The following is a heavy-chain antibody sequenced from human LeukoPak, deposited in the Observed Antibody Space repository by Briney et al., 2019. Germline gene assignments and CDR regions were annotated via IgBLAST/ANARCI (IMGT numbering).Heavy chain of an antibody. CDR2: INPKSGVT. CDR1: AYTLNGYY. Sequence: RASVKVSCKASAYTLNGYYMHWVRQAPGQGLEWMGWINPKSGVTNYAQKFQGRVTMTWDTSINTTFMELSRLRSDDTAVYYCARRIAVAGSPVYYFDYWGQGTLVTVSS. D-gene: IGHD6-19*01. J-gene: IGHJ4*02. V-gene: IGHV1-2*02. CDR3: ARRIAVAGSPVYYFDY.